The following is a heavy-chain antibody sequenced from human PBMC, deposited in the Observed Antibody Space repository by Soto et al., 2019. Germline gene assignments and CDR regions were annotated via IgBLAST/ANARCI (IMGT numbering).Heavy chain of an antibody. J-gene: IGHJ4*02. CDR3: ASSSGNNYGVGTNYYFDY. V-gene: IGHV1-69*06. D-gene: IGHD1-26*01. CDR1: GGTFSTYS. CDR2: IIPIFGTA. Sequence: QVQLVQSGAEVKKPGSSVKVSCKTSGGTFSTYSIVWVRQAPGEGLEWMGGIIPIFGTANYAQKFQDRVTINADKSTNTAFMELRSLKSEDTAMYYCASSSGNNYGVGTNYYFDYWGQGTLVTVSS.